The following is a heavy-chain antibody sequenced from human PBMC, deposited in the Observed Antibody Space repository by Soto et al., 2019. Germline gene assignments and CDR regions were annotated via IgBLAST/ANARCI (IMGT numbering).Heavy chain of an antibody. CDR1: GGSLSGYY. CDR2: INHSGTT. CDR3: ASYHYLDLWTGSRHYMDV. Sequence: QVHLEQWGAGLLNPSETLSLTCAVYGGSLSGYYWSWVRQSPGKGLEWIWEINHSGTTNYNPSLKTRVTISADTSKHQFSLRLSSVTAADSAVYYCASYHYLDLWTGSRHYMDVWGRGTTVTVSS. V-gene: IGHV4-34*01. J-gene: IGHJ6*03. D-gene: IGHD3-9*01.